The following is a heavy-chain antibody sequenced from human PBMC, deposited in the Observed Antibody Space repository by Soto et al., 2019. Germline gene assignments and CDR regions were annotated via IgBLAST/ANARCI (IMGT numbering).Heavy chain of an antibody. J-gene: IGHJ5*02. V-gene: IGHV4-30-2*01. CDR3: ARGYGSTYNWCDP. CDR1: GASISSACSS. Sequence: ASETLSLTCAVSGASISSACSSWSWFREPPGKGLESIGYIYHGWTTFYDPSLENRVTISLDRSKNHFSLKLTSVTAAETAVYYCARGYGSTYNWCDPRGQGILDTVS. CDR2: IYHGWTT. D-gene: IGHD3-10*01.